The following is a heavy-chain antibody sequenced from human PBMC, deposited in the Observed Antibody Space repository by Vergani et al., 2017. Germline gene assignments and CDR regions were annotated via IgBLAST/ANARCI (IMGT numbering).Heavy chain of an antibody. CDR2: IIPIFGTA. V-gene: IGHV1-69*12. CDR1: GGTFSSYA. Sequence: QVQLVQSGAEVKKPGSSVKVSCKASGGTFSSYAISWVRQAPGQGLEWMGGIIPIFGTANYAQKFQGRVTITADESTSTAYIELSSLRSEDTAVYYCAGTAARSYYYYYYGMDVWGQGTTVTVSS. J-gene: IGHJ6*02. D-gene: IGHD2-2*01. CDR3: AGTAARSYYYYYYGMDV.